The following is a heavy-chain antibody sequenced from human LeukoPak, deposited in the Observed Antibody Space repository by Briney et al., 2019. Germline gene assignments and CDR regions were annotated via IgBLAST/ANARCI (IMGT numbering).Heavy chain of an antibody. V-gene: IGHV3-74*01. CDR3: ASGRLDYYDTSGPYY. J-gene: IGHJ4*02. CDR2: INSGGTST. Sequence: GGSLRLSCAASGFTFSSYWMHWVRQAPGKGLVWVSRINSGGTSTSYADSVKGRFTISRDNAKNTLYLQMNSLRAEDTAVYYCASGRLDYYDTSGPYYWGQGALVTVSS. CDR1: GFTFSSYW. D-gene: IGHD3-22*01.